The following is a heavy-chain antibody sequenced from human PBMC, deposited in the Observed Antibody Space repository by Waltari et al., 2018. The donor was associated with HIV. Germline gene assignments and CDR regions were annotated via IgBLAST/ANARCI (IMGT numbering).Heavy chain of an antibody. Sequence: EVRLSESGGARVQPGESLTLSCPLSGSTFRPFPLSWIRQSPERGLEWLATIDGDATTTHYADSVRGRSVVSRDLSKGMLLLQMDGLRVDDTAVYFCATHLTGSGSFFYYIMDNWGRGTTVSVS. CDR1: GSTFRPFP. V-gene: IGHV3-23*01. CDR3: ATHLTGSGSFFYYIMDN. CDR2: IDGDATTT. J-gene: IGHJ6*02. D-gene: IGHD3-10*01.